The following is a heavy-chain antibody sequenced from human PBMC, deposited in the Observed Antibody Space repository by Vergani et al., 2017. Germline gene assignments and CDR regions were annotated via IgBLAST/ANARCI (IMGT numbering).Heavy chain of an antibody. V-gene: IGHV4-34*01. Sequence: QVQLQQWGGGLLKPSETLSLTCVVNGGSFTSYHWTWIRQSPGEGLEWVGDIAHTGRPDYNPSLKSRLTRSVDKSRNQFSWTLNSVTATDTAIYFCARVNTETNGHLYYYYYMDVWGQGTAVTVS. CDR3: ARVNTETNGHLYYYYYMDV. J-gene: IGHJ6*03. D-gene: IGHD4-11*01. CDR2: IAHTGRP. CDR1: GGSFTSYH.